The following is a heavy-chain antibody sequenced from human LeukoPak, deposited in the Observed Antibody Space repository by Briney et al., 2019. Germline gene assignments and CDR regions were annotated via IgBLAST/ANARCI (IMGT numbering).Heavy chain of an antibody. CDR1: GFTFSTYN. Sequence: GGSLRLSCAASGFTFSTYNMHWVRQAPGKGLEWVAFIRYDGSNKYYADSVKGRFTISRDNSKNTVFLQMSSLRAEDTALYYCAKDFATVTSHWFDPWGQGTLVTVSS. D-gene: IGHD4-17*01. V-gene: IGHV3-30*02. CDR3: AKDFATVTSHWFDP. J-gene: IGHJ5*02. CDR2: IRYDGSNK.